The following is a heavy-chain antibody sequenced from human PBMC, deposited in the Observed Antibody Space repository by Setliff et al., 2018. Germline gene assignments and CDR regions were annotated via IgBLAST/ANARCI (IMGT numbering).Heavy chain of an antibody. Sequence: SETLSLTCTVSGGSMGSYYWTWIRQSAGKGLEWIGRVYTTGSTAFNPSLHSRVTMSLDKSKNQFSLKLYSVTAADMAVYYCAREQWLDPPGYYYMDVWAKGTTVTVSS. J-gene: IGHJ6*03. CDR3: AREQWLDPPGYYYMDV. D-gene: IGHD6-19*01. CDR1: GGSMGSYY. V-gene: IGHV4-4*07. CDR2: VYTTGST.